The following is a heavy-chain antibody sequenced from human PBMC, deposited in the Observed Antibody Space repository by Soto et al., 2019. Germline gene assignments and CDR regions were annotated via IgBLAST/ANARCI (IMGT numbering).Heavy chain of an antibody. D-gene: IGHD5-12*01. Sequence: QVQLQESGPGLVKPSETLSLTCTVSGWSISSDYWSWIRQPPGKELEWIGYIYYRANPNYNPSLKGRITLSPDTSKNQFSLKLSSVTAADTAVYYCARHYGDGYDYLDYWGQGTLVTVSS. J-gene: IGHJ4*02. CDR2: IYYRANP. V-gene: IGHV4-59*08. CDR1: GWSISSDY. CDR3: ARHYGDGYDYLDY.